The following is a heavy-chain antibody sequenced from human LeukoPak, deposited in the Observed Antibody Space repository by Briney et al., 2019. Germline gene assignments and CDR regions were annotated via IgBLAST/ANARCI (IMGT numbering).Heavy chain of an antibody. CDR2: ISSSGSTI. V-gene: IGHV3-11*01. D-gene: IGHD3-22*01. CDR3: AKDRIRYYYDSSGH. Sequence: PGGSLRLSCAASGFTFSDYYMSWIRQAPGKGLEWVSYISSSGSTIYYADSVKGRFTISRDNAKNSLYLQMNSLRAEDTAVYYCAKDRIRYYYDSSGHWGQGTLVTVSS. J-gene: IGHJ4*02. CDR1: GFTFSDYY.